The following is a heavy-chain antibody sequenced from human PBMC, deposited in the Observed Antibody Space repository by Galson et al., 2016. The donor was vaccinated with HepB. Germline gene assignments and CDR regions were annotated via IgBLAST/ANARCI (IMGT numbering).Heavy chain of an antibody. D-gene: IGHD3-22*01. Sequence: SLRLSCAGGGFIFGEYALNWFRQAPGKGPQWVGFIRSRVNGGTTEYAASLKDRFTISRDDSKSTAYLQMNSLKVEDTAMYFCARGFDNSGFAWFDPWGQGTLVTVS. CDR3: ARGFDNSGFAWFDP. V-gene: IGHV3-49*03. J-gene: IGHJ5*02. CDR2: IRSRVNGGTT. CDR1: GFIFGEYA.